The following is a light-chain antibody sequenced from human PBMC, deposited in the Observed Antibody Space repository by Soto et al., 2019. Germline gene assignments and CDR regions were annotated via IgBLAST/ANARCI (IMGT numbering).Light chain of an antibody. Sequence: EVVLTQSPATLSLSPGERATLSCRASQSVSNYLAWYQQRPGQAPRLLMYDASNRATGIPARFSGSGSGTDFTLTISSLEPEDFAVYYCQHRYNWPPTFTFGPGTKVDIK. CDR1: QSVSNY. CDR3: QHRYNWPPTFT. J-gene: IGKJ3*01. V-gene: IGKV3-11*01. CDR2: DAS.